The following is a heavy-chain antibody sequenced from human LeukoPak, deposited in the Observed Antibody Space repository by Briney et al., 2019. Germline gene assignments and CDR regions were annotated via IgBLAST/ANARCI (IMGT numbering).Heavy chain of an antibody. Sequence: GGSLRLSCAASGFTFSSYGMNWVRQAPGKGLEWVSSITSSSSYIYYADSVKGRFTISRDNAKNSLYLQMNSLRAEDTAVYYCARSYSSSRGTFDYWGQGSLVTVSS. CDR1: GFTFSSYG. J-gene: IGHJ4*02. V-gene: IGHV3-21*01. D-gene: IGHD6-6*01. CDR2: ITSSSSYI. CDR3: ARSYSSSRGTFDY.